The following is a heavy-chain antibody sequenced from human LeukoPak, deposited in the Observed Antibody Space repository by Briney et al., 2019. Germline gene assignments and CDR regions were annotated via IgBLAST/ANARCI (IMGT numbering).Heavy chain of an antibody. J-gene: IGHJ5*02. CDR2: INGRGGST. V-gene: IGHV3-23*01. CDR1: GFTFSSYA. D-gene: IGHD5-18*01. Sequence: GGSLRLSCAASGFTFSSYAMHWVRQAPGKGLEWVSDINGRGGSTYYADSVKGRFTISIDNSKNTLYLQMNSQRAEDTAVYYCAKRIQSAMATGSWGQGTLVTVSS. CDR3: AKRIQSAMATGS.